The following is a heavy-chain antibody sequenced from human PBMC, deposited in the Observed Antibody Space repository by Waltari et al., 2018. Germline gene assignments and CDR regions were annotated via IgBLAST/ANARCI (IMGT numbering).Heavy chain of an antibody. D-gene: IGHD1-26*01. V-gene: IGHV3-48*01. CDR1: GFTFSSYS. J-gene: IGHJ4*02. CDR3: ASYGSVGATMIDY. CDR2: ISSSSSTI. Sequence: EVQLVESGGGLVQPGGSLRLSCAASGFTFSSYSMNWVRQAPGKGLEWVSYISSSSSTIYYADSGKGRFTISRDNAKNSLYLQMNSLRAEDTAVYYCASYGSVGATMIDYWGQGTLVTVSS.